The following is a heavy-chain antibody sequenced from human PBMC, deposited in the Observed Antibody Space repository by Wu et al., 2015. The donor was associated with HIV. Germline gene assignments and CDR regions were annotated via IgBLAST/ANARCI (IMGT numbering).Heavy chain of an antibody. CDR3: ARQDYDFWSGYSPRGYFDY. V-gene: IGHV1-69*12. J-gene: IGHJ4*02. Sequence: QVQLVQSGAEVKKPGSSVKVSCKASGGTFSSYAISWVRQAPGQGLEWMGGIIPIFGTANYAQKFQGRVTITADESTSTAYMELSSLRSEDTAVYYCARQDYDFWSGYSPRGYFDYWAREPWSPSPQ. D-gene: IGHD3-3*01. CDR1: GGTFSSYA. CDR2: IIPIFGTA.